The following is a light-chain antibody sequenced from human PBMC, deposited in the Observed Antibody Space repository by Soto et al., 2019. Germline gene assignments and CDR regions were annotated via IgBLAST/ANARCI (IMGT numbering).Light chain of an antibody. CDR1: QSVSNNY. CDR2: GAS. CDR3: QQYGSSPLT. Sequence: SVLTQSSSHPSLSPGERATLSCRASQSVSNNYLAWYQQKPGQAPRLLIYGASSRATGIPDRFSGSGSGTDFTLTISRLEPEDFAVYYCQQYGSSPLTFGGGTKVDIK. V-gene: IGKV3-20*01. J-gene: IGKJ4*01.